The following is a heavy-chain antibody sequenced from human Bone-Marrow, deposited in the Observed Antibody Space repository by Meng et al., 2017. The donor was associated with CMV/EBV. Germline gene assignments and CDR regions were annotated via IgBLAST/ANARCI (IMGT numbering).Heavy chain of an antibody. CDR3: ARDLPARGVCDY. CDR1: GFIFSSYE. D-gene: IGHD1-26*01. J-gene: IGHJ4*02. Sequence: GESLKISCAASGFIFSSYEMSWVRQAPGKGLEWVSYISSSGSTIYYADSVKGRFTISRDNAKNSLYLQMNSLRAEDTAVYYCARDLPARGVCDYWGQGTLVTVSS. CDR2: ISSSGSTI. V-gene: IGHV3-48*03.